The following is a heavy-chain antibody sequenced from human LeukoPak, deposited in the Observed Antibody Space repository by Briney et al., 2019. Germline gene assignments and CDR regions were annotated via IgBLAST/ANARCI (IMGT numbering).Heavy chain of an antibody. CDR2: IYPGDSDT. CDR3: ARPTYYYDSSGYYVDP. J-gene: IGHJ5*02. CDR1: GYSFTSYW. V-gene: IGHV5-51*01. Sequence: GESLKISCKGSGYSFTSYWIGWVRQMPGKGLEWMGIIYPGDSDTRYSPSFQGQVTISADKSISTASLQWSILKASDTAMYFCARPTYYYDSSGYYVDPWGQGTLVTVSS. D-gene: IGHD3-22*01.